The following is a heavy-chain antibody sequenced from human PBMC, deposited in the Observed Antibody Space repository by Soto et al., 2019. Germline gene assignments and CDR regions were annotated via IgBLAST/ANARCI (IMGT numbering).Heavy chain of an antibody. Sequence: QVQLVQSGTEVKKPGASVKVSCKASGYTFTNYGISWVRQAPGQGLEWLAWINTYNGHTNYAQKLQGRVTLTTDTSTSTDYMELRSRRSDDTAVYYFARDLLYSSRSTVRFDIWGQWTMVTVSS. J-gene: IGHJ3*02. CDR3: ARDLLYSSRSTVRFDI. CDR2: INTYNGHT. D-gene: IGHD6-13*01. V-gene: IGHV1-18*01. CDR1: GYTFTNYG.